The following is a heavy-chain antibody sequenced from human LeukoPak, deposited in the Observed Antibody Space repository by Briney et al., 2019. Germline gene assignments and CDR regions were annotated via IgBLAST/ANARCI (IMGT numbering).Heavy chain of an antibody. CDR1: GFTFSSYG. V-gene: IGHV3-30*02. J-gene: IGHJ6*03. D-gene: IGHD3-22*01. CDR3: AKGGSSGYVYYYYMDV. Sequence: GGSLRLSCAASGFTFSSYGMHWVRQAPGKGLEWVAFIRYDGSNKYYADSVKGRFTISGDNSKNTLYLQMNSLRAEDTAVYYCAKGGSSGYVYYYYMDVWGKGTTVTVSS. CDR2: IRYDGSNK.